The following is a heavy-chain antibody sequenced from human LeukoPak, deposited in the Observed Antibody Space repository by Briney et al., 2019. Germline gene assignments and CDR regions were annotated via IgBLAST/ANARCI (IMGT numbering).Heavy chain of an antibody. CDR2: ISHDGNNK. CDR1: GFTFSSHG. CDR3: AKARRERWYGDAFDI. Sequence: GGSLRLSCAASGFTFSSHGMHWVRQAPGKGLEWVTVISHDGNNKYYADSVKGRFTVSRDNSKNTLDLQMNSLRPEDTAVYYCAKARRERWYGDAFDIWGQGTMVTVSS. J-gene: IGHJ3*02. D-gene: IGHD6-13*01. V-gene: IGHV3-30*18.